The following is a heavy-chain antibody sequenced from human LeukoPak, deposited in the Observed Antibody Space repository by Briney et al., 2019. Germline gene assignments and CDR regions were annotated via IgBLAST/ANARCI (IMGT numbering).Heavy chain of an antibody. CDR1: GFTFSSYA. CDR2: ICGSGGST. CDR3: AKLTTGTTLQGDWFDP. D-gene: IGHD1-7*01. V-gene: IGHV3-23*01. Sequence: GGSLRLSCAASGFTFSSYAMSWVRQAPGKGLEWVSAICGSGGSTYYADSVKGRFTISRDNSKNTLYLQMNSLRAEDTAVYYCAKLTTGTTLQGDWFDPWGQGTLVTVSS. J-gene: IGHJ5*02.